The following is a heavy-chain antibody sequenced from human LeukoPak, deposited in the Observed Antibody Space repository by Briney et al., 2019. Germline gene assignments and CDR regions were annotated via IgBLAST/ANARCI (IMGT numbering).Heavy chain of an antibody. V-gene: IGHV4-4*02. J-gene: IGHJ4*02. D-gene: IGHD1-26*01. CDR3: ARGQSPGIFDY. Sequence: PSETLSLTCAVSGGSISSSNWWSWVRQPPGKGLEWIGEIFHSGSTNYNPSLKSRVTISVDKPKNQFSLKLSSVTAADTAVYYRARGQSPGIFDYWGQGTLVTVSS. CDR1: GGSISSSNW. CDR2: IFHSGST.